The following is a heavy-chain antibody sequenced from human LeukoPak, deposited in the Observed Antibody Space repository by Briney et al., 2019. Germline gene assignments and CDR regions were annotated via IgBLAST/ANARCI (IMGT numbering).Heavy chain of an antibody. V-gene: IGHV4-39*07. CDR3: ARCFGVVTDFDY. CDR2: IYYSGST. Sequence: SETLSLTCTVSGGSISSSSYYWGWIRQPPGKGLEWIGSIYYSGSTYYNPSLKSRVTISVDTSKNQFSLKLSSVTAADTAVYYCARCFGVVTDFDYWGQGTLVTVSS. CDR1: GGSISSSSYY. J-gene: IGHJ4*02. D-gene: IGHD3-3*01.